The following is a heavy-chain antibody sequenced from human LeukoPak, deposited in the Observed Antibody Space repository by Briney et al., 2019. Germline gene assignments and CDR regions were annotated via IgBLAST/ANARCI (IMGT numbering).Heavy chain of an antibody. CDR1: GFTFSSYW. Sequence: PGGSLRLSCAASGFTFSSYWMHWVRQAPGKGLVWVSRISSDGTSTSYADSVKGRFTISRDNAKNTLYLQMNSLRAEDTAMYYCAKLTGTSGPPFGYWGQGTLVTVSS. V-gene: IGHV3-74*01. D-gene: IGHD1-7*01. CDR2: ISSDGTST. CDR3: AKLTGTSGPPFGY. J-gene: IGHJ4*02.